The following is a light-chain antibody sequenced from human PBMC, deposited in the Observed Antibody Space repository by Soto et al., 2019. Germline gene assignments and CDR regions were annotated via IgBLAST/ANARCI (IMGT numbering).Light chain of an antibody. Sequence: QSALTQPRSVSGSPGQSVTISCTGTSSDITNYNSVSWFQQHPGKAPKLMIYDVNKRPSGVPDRLSGSKSGNTASLTISGLQAEDEADYHCCSYAGSSSLFGGGTKLTVL. V-gene: IGLV2-11*01. CDR2: DVN. CDR3: CSYAGSSSL. J-gene: IGLJ3*02. CDR1: SSDITNYNS.